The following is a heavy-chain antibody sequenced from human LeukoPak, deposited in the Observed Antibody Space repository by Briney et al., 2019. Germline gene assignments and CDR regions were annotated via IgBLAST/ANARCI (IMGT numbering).Heavy chain of an antibody. D-gene: IGHD3-9*01. CDR1: GFTFSSYA. CDR2: ISYDGSNK. V-gene: IGHV3-30-3*01. CDR3: ARGSSYYDILTGRYHLKFDY. Sequence: PGGSLRLSCAASGFTFSSYAMHWVRQAPGKGLEWVAVISYDGSNKYYADSVKGRFTISRDNSKNTLYLQMNSLRAEDTAVYYCARGSSYYDILTGRYHLKFDYWGQGTLVTVSS. J-gene: IGHJ4*02.